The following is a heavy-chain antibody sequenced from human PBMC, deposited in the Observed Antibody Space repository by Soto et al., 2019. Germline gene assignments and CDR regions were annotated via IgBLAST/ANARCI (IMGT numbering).Heavy chain of an antibody. V-gene: IGHV3-74*01. J-gene: IGHJ4*02. CDR1: GITFTNYW. Sequence: EVQLVESGGGSVQPGGSLRLSCVASGITFTNYWMHWVRQVPGKGLVWVARVDSDGRGTSYADFVKGRFTISRDNAKNTRYLQMNRLLVDDTAMYYCGTVFEHWGQGIPVTVSS. CDR2: VDSDGRGT. CDR3: GTVFEH.